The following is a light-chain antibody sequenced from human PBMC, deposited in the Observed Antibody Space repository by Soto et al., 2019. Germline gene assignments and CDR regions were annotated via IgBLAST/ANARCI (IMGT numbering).Light chain of an antibody. J-gene: IGLJ2*01. CDR1: SNDLGGYNY. Sequence: QSVLTQPPSASGSPGQSVTISCTGSSNDLGGYNYVSWYQHHPGKAPKLIIYEVRERPSGVPDRFSGSKSGNTASLTVFGLQAEDEADYYCSSYGGSDNVIFGGGTKLTVL. V-gene: IGLV2-8*01. CDR2: EVR. CDR3: SSYGGSDNVI.